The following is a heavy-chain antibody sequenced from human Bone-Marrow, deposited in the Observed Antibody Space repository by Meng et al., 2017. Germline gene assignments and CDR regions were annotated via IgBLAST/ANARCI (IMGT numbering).Heavy chain of an antibody. CDR1: GFTFSSYW. D-gene: IGHD3-16*01. Sequence: LSLTCAASGFTFSSYWMHWVRQAPGKGLVWVSRINSDGSSTSYADSVKGRFTISRDNAKNTLYLQMNSLRAEDTAVYYCARDKSPFNYYCYGMDVWGQGTTVTVSS. V-gene: IGHV3-74*01. J-gene: IGHJ6*02. CDR2: INSDGSST. CDR3: ARDKSPFNYYCYGMDV.